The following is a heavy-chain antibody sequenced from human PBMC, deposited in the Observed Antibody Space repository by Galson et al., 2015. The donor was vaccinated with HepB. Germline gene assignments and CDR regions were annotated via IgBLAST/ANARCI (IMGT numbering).Heavy chain of an antibody. J-gene: IGHJ6*02. CDR1: GFTFSSYG. D-gene: IGHD5-18*01. CDR2: IWYDGSNK. V-gene: IGHV3-33*01. CDR3: ARDKRGDTAMVTYYYYGMDV. Sequence: SLRLSCAASGFTFSSYGMHWVRQAPGKGLEWVAVIWYDGSNKYYADSVKGRFTISRDNSKNTLYLQMNSLRAEDTAVYYCARDKRGDTAMVTYYYYGMDVWGQGTTVTVSS.